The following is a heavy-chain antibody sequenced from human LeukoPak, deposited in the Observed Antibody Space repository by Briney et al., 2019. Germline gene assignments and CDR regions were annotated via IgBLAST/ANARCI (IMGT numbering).Heavy chain of an antibody. CDR2: INPNSGGT. D-gene: IGHD3-22*01. J-gene: IGHJ6*02. V-gene: IGHV1-2*04. CDR1: GYTFTGYY. Sequence: ASVNVSCKASGYTFTGYYMHWVRQAPGQGLEWMGWINPNSGGTNYAQKFQGWVTMTRDTSISTAYMELSRLRSDDTAVYYCARSSSGYYYPIYYYYGMDVWGQGTTVTVSS. CDR3: ARSSSGYYYPIYYYYGMDV.